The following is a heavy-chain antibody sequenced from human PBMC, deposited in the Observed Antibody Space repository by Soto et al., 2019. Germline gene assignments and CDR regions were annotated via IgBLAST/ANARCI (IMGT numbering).Heavy chain of an antibody. J-gene: IGHJ3*02. CDR3: AKDPYDFWSGYPGEAFDI. Sequence: AGGSLRLSCAASGFTFSSYAMIRVRQAPGKGLEWVSAISGSGGSTYYADSVKGWFTISRDNSKNTLYLQMNSLRAEDTAVYYCAKDPYDFWSGYPGEAFDIWGQGTMVTVSS. V-gene: IGHV3-23*01. CDR1: GFTFSSYA. D-gene: IGHD3-3*01. CDR2: ISGSGGST.